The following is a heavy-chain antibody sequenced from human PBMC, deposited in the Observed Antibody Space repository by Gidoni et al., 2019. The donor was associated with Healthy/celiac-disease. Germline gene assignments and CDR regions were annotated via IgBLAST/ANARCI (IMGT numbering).Heavy chain of an antibody. CDR2: IRYDGSNK. CDR3: AKDFAPLAYIAVAGTLDY. V-gene: IGHV3-30*02. CDR1: GFTFSSYV. Sequence: QVQLVESGGGVVQPGGSLRLSCAASGFTFSSYVMHWVRQAPGKGLEWVAFIRYDGSNKYYADSVKGRFTISRDNSKNTLYLQMNSLRAEDTAVYYCAKDFAPLAYIAVAGTLDYWGQGTLVTVSS. D-gene: IGHD6-19*01. J-gene: IGHJ4*02.